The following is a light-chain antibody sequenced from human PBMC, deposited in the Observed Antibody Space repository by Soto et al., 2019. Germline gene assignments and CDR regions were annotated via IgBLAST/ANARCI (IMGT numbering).Light chain of an antibody. Sequence: DIQLTQPPSFLSASVGDRVTITCRASQAINTYLAWYQQKPGKAPKLLIFAASTLQNGVPSRFSGSGSGTEFTVTITSLQPEDFATYYCQQRKSYPITFGQGTRLEIK. J-gene: IGKJ5*01. CDR1: QAINTY. V-gene: IGKV1-9*01. CDR3: QQRKSYPIT. CDR2: AAS.